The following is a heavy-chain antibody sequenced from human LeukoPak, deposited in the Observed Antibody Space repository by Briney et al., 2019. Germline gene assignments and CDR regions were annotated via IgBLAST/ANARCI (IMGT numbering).Heavy chain of an antibody. D-gene: IGHD2-15*01. J-gene: IGHJ3*02. V-gene: IGHV3-7*05. CDR1: GFTFSRYW. Sequence: GGSLRLSCAASGFTFSRYWMSWVRQAPGKGLEWLANIKEDGTGKNHVDSVKGRFTISRDNAENSLYLQMNSLRAGDTAVYYCARDGGGDIVVAFAFDIWGQGTMVTVSS. CDR2: IKEDGTGK. CDR3: ARDGGGDIVVAFAFDI.